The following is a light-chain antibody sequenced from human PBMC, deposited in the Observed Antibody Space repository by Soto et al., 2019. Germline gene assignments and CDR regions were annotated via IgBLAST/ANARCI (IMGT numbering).Light chain of an antibody. V-gene: IGKV1-9*01. Sequence: DIQLTQSPSFLSASVGDRVTITCRASQGISSYLAWYQQKPGKAPNLLIYAASTLQSGVPSRFSGSGSGTEFSLTLSSLQPDDFATYYCQQLNNYPFTFGPVTKVDIK. CDR1: QGISSY. J-gene: IGKJ3*01. CDR2: AAS. CDR3: QQLNNYPFT.